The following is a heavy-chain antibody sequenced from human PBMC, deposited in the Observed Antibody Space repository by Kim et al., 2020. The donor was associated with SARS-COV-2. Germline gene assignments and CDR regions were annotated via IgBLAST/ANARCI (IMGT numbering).Heavy chain of an antibody. Sequence: SETLSLTCAVYGGSFSGYYWSWIRQPPGKGLEWIGEINHSGSTNYNPSLKSRVTISVDTSKNQFSLKLSSVTAADTAVYYCARAVVVITRDLDYWGQGTLVTVSS. CDR2: INHSGST. D-gene: IGHD3-22*01. J-gene: IGHJ4*02. CDR3: ARAVVVITRDLDY. V-gene: IGHV4-34*01. CDR1: GGSFSGYY.